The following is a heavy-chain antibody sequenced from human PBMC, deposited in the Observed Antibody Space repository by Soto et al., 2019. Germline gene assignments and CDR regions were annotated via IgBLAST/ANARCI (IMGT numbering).Heavy chain of an antibody. Sequence: GGSLRLSCAASGFTFSSYGMHWVRQAPGKGLEWVAVISYDGSNKYYADSVKGRFTISRDNSKNTLYLQMNSLRAEDTAVYYCAKSTIRSEYYYYGMDVWGQGTTVTVSS. CDR3: AKSTIRSEYYYYGMDV. CDR1: GFTFSSYG. CDR2: ISYDGSNK. V-gene: IGHV3-30*18. J-gene: IGHJ6*02. D-gene: IGHD5-12*01.